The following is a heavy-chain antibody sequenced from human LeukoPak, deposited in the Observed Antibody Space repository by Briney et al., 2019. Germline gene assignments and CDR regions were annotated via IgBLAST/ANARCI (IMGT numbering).Heavy chain of an antibody. CDR1: GFPFIEYS. D-gene: IGHD1-1*01. CDR3: ARDHNYAFDN. Sequence: GGSLRLSCTASGFPFIEYSMNWVRQVPGKGLEWIAYIGIDSGNTKYADSVRGRFTISADKAKNSLYLQMNSLRVEDTAVCYCARDHNYAFDNWGQGTLVSVAS. J-gene: IGHJ4*02. CDR2: IGIDSGNT. V-gene: IGHV3-48*01.